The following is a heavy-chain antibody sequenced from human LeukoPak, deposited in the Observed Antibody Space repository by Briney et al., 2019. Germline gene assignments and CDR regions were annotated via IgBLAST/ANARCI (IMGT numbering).Heavy chain of an antibody. CDR2: IYHSGST. D-gene: IGHD1-26*01. J-gene: IGHJ4*02. CDR3: ARLVGATTNFDY. Sequence: PSETLSLTCTVSGYSISSGYYWGWIRQPPGKGLEWIGSIYHSGSTYYNPSLKSRVTVSVDTSKNQFSLKLSSVTAADTAVYYCARLVGATTNFDYWGQGTLVTVSS. V-gene: IGHV4-38-2*02. CDR1: GYSISSGYY.